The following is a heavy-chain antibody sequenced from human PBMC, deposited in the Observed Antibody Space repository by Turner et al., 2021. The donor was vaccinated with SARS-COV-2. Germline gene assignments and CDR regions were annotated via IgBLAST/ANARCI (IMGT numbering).Heavy chain of an antibody. Sequence: QLQLQESGPGLVKPSETLSLTCSVSGGSISSSSYYWGWIRQPPGKGPEWIGSVYYRGNTYYNPSLESRVTISVDTSNNQFSLKLNSVTAADTAVYYCARVKSTVTTYYYYYMDVWGKGTTVTVSS. D-gene: IGHD4-4*01. CDR1: GGSISSSSYY. CDR2: VYYRGNT. V-gene: IGHV4-39*01. CDR3: ARVKSTVTTYYYYYMDV. J-gene: IGHJ6*03.